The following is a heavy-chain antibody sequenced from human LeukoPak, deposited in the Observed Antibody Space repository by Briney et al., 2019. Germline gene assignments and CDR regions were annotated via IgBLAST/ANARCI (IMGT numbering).Heavy chain of an antibody. CDR3: ARYYYDSSGYYAEYFQY. J-gene: IGHJ1*01. D-gene: IGHD3-22*01. Sequence: SETLSLTCAVYGGFFSGYYWSWIRQPPGKGLEWIGDINHSGGTNYNPSLKSRVTISIDTSKNHFSLKLSSVTAADAAVYYCARYYYDSSGYYAEYFQYWGQGTLVTVSS. V-gene: IGHV4-34*01. CDR2: INHSGGT. CDR1: GGFFSGYY.